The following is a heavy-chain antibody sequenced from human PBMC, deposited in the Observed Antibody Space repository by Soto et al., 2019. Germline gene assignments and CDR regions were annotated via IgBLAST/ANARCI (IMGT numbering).Heavy chain of an antibody. CDR1: GGSLSAYY. J-gene: IGHJ4*02. CDR3: ARVLALAAADY. D-gene: IGHD6-13*01. Sequence: SETLSLTCDVYGGSLSAYYWSWIRQPPGKRLEWIGEINHSGMTSYNPSLKSRVSISLDTSKNQLSLNLRSVTAADTAVYYCARVLALAAADYWGQGSLVTVS. V-gene: IGHV4-34*01. CDR2: INHSGMT.